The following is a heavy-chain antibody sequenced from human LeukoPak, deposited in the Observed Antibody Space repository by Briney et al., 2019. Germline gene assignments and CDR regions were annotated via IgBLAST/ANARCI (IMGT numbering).Heavy chain of an antibody. CDR3: ARWYYYDSSGYYLFDY. CDR2: ISAYNGNT. V-gene: IGHV1-18*01. J-gene: IGHJ4*02. CDR1: GYTFTSYG. Sequence: HEASVTVSCKASGYTFTSYGISWVRQAPGQGLEWMGWISAYNGNTNYAQKLQGRVTMTTDTSTSTAYMELRSLRSDDTAVYYCARWYYYDSSGYYLFDYWGQGTLVAVSS. D-gene: IGHD3-22*01.